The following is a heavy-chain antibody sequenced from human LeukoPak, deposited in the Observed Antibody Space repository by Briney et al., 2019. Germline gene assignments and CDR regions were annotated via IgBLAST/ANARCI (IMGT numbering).Heavy chain of an antibody. D-gene: IGHD3-22*01. CDR3: ARVRYYYDSSGYHYFDY. CDR1: GGSISSYY. Sequence: TSETLSLTCTVSGGSISSYYWSWIRQPPGKELEWIGYIYYSGSTSYNPSLKSRVTISVDTSKNQFSLKLSSVTAADTAVYYCARVRYYYDSSGYHYFDYWGQGTLVTVSS. J-gene: IGHJ4*02. V-gene: IGHV4-59*12. CDR2: IYYSGST.